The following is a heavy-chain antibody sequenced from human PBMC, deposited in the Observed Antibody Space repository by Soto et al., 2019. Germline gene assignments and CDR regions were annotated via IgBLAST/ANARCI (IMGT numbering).Heavy chain of an antibody. CDR2: IKQDGSEK. D-gene: IGHD6-13*01. J-gene: IGHJ4*02. Sequence: GGSLRLSCAASGFTFSSYWMSWVRQAPGKGLEWVANIKQDGSEKYYVDSVKGRFTISRDNAKNSLYLQMNSLRAEDTAVYYCAREGSSWYWRNDYWGQGTLVTVSS. CDR3: AREGSSWYWRNDY. V-gene: IGHV3-7*01. CDR1: GFTFSSYW.